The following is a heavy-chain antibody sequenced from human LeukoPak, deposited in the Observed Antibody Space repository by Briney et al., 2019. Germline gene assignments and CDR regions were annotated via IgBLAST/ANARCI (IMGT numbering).Heavy chain of an antibody. Sequence: GASVKVSCKTSAYTFFAFYIHWVRQAPGRGLEWVGCLNPNSGGTYHARKFQGRVTMTRDTSFATAYMELSSLRSDDTAVYYCARGPGSSSYLVRGRFDYWGQGTLVTVSS. CDR3: ARGPGSSSYLVRGRFDY. CDR2: LNPNSGGT. D-gene: IGHD6-13*01. J-gene: IGHJ4*02. CDR1: AYTFFAFY. V-gene: IGHV1-2*02.